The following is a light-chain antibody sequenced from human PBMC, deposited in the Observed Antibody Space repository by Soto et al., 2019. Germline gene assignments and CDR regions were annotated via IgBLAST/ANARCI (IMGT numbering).Light chain of an antibody. V-gene: IGKV1-27*01. J-gene: IGKJ1*01. CDR3: QKYDSAPWT. CDR1: QGIGDY. Sequence: DIQMTQSPSSLSASVGDRVTITCRASQGIGDYLAWYQQKPGKVPRLLIHAASTLQSGVPSRFSGSGSGTDFTLTISSLQPEDVATYYCQKYDSAPWTFGQGTKGEIK. CDR2: AAS.